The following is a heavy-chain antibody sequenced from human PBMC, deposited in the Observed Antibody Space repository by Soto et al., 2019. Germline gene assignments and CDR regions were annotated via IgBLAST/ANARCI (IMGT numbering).Heavy chain of an antibody. J-gene: IGHJ5*02. CDR2: VRGDNGHT. CDR3: AKDLGYCRSGTCYREWFDP. D-gene: IGHD2-15*01. CDR1: GYTFTTHG. V-gene: IGHV1-18*01. Sequence: QVQLVQSGAEVKKPGASVKVSCKASGYTFTTHGISWVRQVPGQGLEWMGWVRGDNGHTNYAQSLQGRGTMTTDTYTNTAYMELRSLRSDATAVYYCAKDLGYCRSGTCYREWFDPWGQGTLVTVSS.